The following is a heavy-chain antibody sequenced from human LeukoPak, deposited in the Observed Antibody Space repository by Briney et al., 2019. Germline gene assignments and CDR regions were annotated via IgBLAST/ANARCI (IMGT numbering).Heavy chain of an antibody. Sequence: PGGSLRLSCAASGFTFDDYAMHWVRQAPGKGLEWVSGISWNSAGIGYADSVKGRFTISRDNAKNSLYLQMNSLRAEDTALYYCAKRATHRGFDYWGQGTWSPSPQ. J-gene: IGHJ4*02. CDR3: AKRATHRGFDY. CDR2: ISWNSAGI. V-gene: IGHV3-9*01. D-gene: IGHD2-15*01. CDR1: GFTFDDYA.